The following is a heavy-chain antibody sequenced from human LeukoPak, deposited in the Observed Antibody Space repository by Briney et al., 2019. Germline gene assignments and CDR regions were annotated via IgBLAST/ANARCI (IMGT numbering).Heavy chain of an antibody. CDR3: ARRKIYCSSTSCYGSGDDY. V-gene: IGHV4-39*01. D-gene: IGHD2-2*01. CDR1: GGSISSNSYY. CDR2: IYYSGST. J-gene: IGHJ4*02. Sequence: SETLSLTCTVSGGSISSNSYYWGWIRQSPGKGLEWIGTIYYSGSTYYNPSLKSRVTISVDTSKNQFSLKLSSVTAADTAVYYCARRKIYCSSTSCYGSGDDYWGQGTLVTVSS.